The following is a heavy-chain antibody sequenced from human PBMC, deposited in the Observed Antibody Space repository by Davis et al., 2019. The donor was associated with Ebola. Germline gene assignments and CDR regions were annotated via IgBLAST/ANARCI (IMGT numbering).Heavy chain of an antibody. CDR2: TNEDGTIT. D-gene: IGHD2-21*01. CDR1: GFTFSTYW. CDR3: SRDLCGMDDC. J-gene: IGHJ4*02. V-gene: IGHV3-74*01. Sequence: HTGGSLRLSCAASGFTFSTYWMHWVRQIPGKGLVWVSRTNEDGTITNYADSVKGRFTISRDNAKTTLYLQMNSLRAEDTAIYYCSRDLCGMDDCWGPGTLVTVSS.